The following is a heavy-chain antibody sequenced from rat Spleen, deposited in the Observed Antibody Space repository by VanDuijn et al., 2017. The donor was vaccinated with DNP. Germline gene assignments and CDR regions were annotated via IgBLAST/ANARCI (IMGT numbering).Heavy chain of an antibody. D-gene: IGHD1-4*01. CDR2: ISSGGST. CDR3: TRVGVEPGYNPYYFDY. V-gene: IGHV2S12*01. CDR1: GFSLTSNG. Sequence: VQLKESGPGLVQPSQTLSLTCTVSGFSLTSNGVSWVRQPPGKGLEWIATISSGGSTYYNSALKSRLSIIRDTPKSQVFLKMDSLQTEDTAIYFCTRVGVEPGYNPYYFDYWGQGVMVTVSS. J-gene: IGHJ2*01.